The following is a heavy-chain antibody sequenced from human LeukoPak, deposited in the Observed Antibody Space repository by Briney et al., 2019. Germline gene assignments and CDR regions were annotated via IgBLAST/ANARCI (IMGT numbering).Heavy chain of an antibody. J-gene: IGHJ2*01. Sequence: GESLKISCKGSGYNFTSYWISWVRLMPGKGLEWMGRIDPSDSYTNYSPSFQGHVTISADKSISTAYLQWSSLKASDTAMYYCAGPSYPFGNYWYFDLWGRGTLVTVSS. CDR3: AGPSYPFGNYWYFDL. V-gene: IGHV5-10-1*01. CDR2: IDPSDSYT. CDR1: GYNFTSYW. D-gene: IGHD3-16*01.